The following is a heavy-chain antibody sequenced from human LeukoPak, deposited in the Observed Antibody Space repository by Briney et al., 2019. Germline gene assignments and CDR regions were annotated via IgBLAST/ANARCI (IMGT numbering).Heavy chain of an antibody. CDR2: IKQDGSEK. D-gene: IGHD3-10*01. Sequence: GGSLRLSCAASGFTFSSYWMSWVRQTPGKGLEWVANIKQDGSEKYYVDSVKGRFTISRDNAKNSLYLQMNSLRAEDTAVYYCARDIDDRYGSGALGYWGQGTLVTVSS. CDR3: ARDIDDRYGSGALGY. CDR1: GFTFSSYW. J-gene: IGHJ4*02. V-gene: IGHV3-7*01.